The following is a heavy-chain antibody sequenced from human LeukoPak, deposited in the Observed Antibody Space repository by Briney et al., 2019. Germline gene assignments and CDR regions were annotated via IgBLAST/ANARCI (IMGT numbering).Heavy chain of an antibody. CDR2: IYYSGST. CDR3: ARRGGWFDP. CDR1: GGSISSSSYY. J-gene: IGHJ5*02. V-gene: IGHV4-39*07. D-gene: IGHD3-10*01. Sequence: PSETLSLTCTVSGGSISSSSYYWGWIRQPPGKGLEWIGNIYYSGSTNYNPSLKSRVTISVDTSKNQFSLKLSSVTAADTAVYYCARRGGWFDPWGQGTLVTVSS.